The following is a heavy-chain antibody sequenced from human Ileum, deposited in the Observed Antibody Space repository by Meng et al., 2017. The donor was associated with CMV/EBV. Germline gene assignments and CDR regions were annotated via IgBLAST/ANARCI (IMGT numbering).Heavy chain of an antibody. CDR2: INPSDATT. V-gene: IGHV1-46*01. J-gene: IGHJ4*02. CDR1: GYTFTNYL. Sequence: QLVASGAEVKKPGASVKVSCKKSGYTFTNYLMHWVRQAPGQGLEWVGIINPSDATTSYSQSFQGRVTVTRDTSTSTVYMELSNLRSEDTAVYYCARGGYDDDRVNPSVYWGQGTLVTVSS. D-gene: IGHD3-16*01. CDR3: ARGGYDDDRVNPSVY.